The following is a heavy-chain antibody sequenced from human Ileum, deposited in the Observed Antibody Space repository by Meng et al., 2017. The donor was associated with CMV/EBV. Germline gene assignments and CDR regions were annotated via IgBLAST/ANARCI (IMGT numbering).Heavy chain of an antibody. CDR2: IDPKTRAT. CDR1: GYTVTENY. D-gene: IGHD1-14*01. CDR3: ARGACRGTCALDY. V-gene: IGHV1-2*02. J-gene: IGHJ4*02. Sequence: ASVKVSCKTSGYTVTENYLHWVRQAPGQGLEWMGWIDPKTRATNYAPKFRDRVTVTGDTSTNIAYMELRGLTSDDTAVYYCARGACRGTCALDYWGQGALVTVSS.